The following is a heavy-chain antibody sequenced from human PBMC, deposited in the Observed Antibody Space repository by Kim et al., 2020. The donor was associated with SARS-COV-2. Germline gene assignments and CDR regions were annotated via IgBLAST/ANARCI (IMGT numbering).Heavy chain of an antibody. CDR3: AKGRSSWYFDY. CDR2: ISCNGGSI. Sequence: GGSLRLSCAASGFTFDDYAMHWVRQAPGKGLEWVSGISCNGGSIYYADSVKGRFTISRDNAKNSLYLQMNSLRAEDTALYYCAKGRSSWYFDYWGQGTLVTVSS. CDR1: GFTFDDYA. J-gene: IGHJ4*02. V-gene: IGHV3-9*01. D-gene: IGHD6-13*01.